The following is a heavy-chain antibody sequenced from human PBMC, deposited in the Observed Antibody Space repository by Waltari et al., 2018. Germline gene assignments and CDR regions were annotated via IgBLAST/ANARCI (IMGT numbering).Heavy chain of an antibody. J-gene: IGHJ3*01. V-gene: IGHV4-39*01. Sequence: QVQLQESAPGLLKPSETLSLTCRVPGGPITRGNSSWGWIRQPPGKGLEWIGSVFYNGDTYYNPSLKSRVTVSVDTSKNQVSLKLSSVTAADTAVYYCTRASIFGVALDAFDLWGQGTMVSVSS. CDR1: GGPITRGNSS. CDR3: TRASIFGVALDAFDL. CDR2: VFYNGDT. D-gene: IGHD3-3*01.